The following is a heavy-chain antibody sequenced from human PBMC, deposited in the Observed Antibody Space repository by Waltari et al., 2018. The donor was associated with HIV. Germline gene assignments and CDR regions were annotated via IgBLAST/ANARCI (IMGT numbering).Heavy chain of an antibody. J-gene: IGHJ4*02. D-gene: IGHD4-17*01. Sequence: QVQLVQSGAQVKKPGASVKVSCKASGYPFTTYGITWVRQAPGQGLEWLGWIGTYTGNACLAPKTQVRIHLTIDTSTSTAYMELTSLRSDDTAGYYCAGSHCAVTSCGSIDYWGQGTLVTVSS. CDR1: GYPFTTYG. CDR3: AGSHCAVTSCGSIDY. CDR2: IGTYTGNA. V-gene: IGHV1-18*01.